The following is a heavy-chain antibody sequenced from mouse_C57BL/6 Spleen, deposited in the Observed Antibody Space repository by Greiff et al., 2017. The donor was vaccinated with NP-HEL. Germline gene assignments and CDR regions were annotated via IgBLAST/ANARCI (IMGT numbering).Heavy chain of an antibody. V-gene: IGHV2-4*01. D-gene: IGHD3-3*01. CDR3: AKEGHSGFAY. CDR1: GFSLTSYG. CDR2: IWSGGST. J-gene: IGHJ3*01. Sequence: QVQLQQSGPGLVQPSQSLSITCTVSGFSLTSYGVHWVRQPPGKGLEWLGVIWSGGSTDYNAAFISRLSISKDNSKSQVFFKMNSLQADDTAIYYCAKEGHSGFAYWGQGTLVTVSA.